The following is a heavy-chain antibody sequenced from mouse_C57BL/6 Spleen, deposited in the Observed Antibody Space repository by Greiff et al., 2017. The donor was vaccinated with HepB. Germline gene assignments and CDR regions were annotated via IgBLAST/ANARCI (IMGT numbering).Heavy chain of an antibody. D-gene: IGHD1-1*01. V-gene: IGHV3-6*01. J-gene: IGHJ4*01. CDR2: ISYDGSN. Sequence: ESGPGLVKPSQSLSLTCSVTGYSITSGYYWNWIRQFPGNKLEWMGYISYDGSNNYNPSLKNRISITRDTSKNQFFLKLNSVTTEDTATYYCAKSSYRYYAMDYWGQGTSVTVSS. CDR3: AKSSYRYYAMDY. CDR1: GYSITSGYY.